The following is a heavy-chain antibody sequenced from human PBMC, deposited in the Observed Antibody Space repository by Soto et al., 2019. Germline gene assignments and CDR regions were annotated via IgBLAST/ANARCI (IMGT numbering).Heavy chain of an antibody. D-gene: IGHD6-13*01. Sequence: VLLEQSGPEVKKPGASVNVSCKASGYSFNNYGLAWVRQAPGQGLEWLGWIGPYNLNANYAQKFQGRVTVTTDSSTRTAYMELRSPRSDDTAVYYCARDISERPEGAGIRHWFDPWGQGTLVTVSS. CDR2: IGPYNLNA. V-gene: IGHV1-18*04. CDR1: GYSFNNYG. J-gene: IGHJ5*02. CDR3: ARDISERPEGAGIRHWFDP.